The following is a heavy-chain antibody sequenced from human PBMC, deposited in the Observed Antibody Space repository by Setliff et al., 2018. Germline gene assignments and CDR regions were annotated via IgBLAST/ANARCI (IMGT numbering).Heavy chain of an antibody. D-gene: IGHD3-10*01. CDR2: IDPSGDT. V-gene: IGHV4-61*09. Sequence: SETLSLTCTVSGGSISSGSHYWTWIRQPTGKRLEWIGHIDPSGDTNYSPSLKSRVTISRDTSKNQLSLELTSVTAADTAVYYCARSNMGNYYDSGRYYYYYYMDGWGKGIMVTVSS. CDR1: GGSISSGSHY. CDR3: ARSNMGNYYDSGRYYYYYYMDG. J-gene: IGHJ6*03.